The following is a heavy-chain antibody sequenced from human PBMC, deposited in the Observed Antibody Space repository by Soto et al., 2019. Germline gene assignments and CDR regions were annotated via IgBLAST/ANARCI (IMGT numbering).Heavy chain of an antibody. CDR3: ARHGVDCGDYASYYYCGMDV. Sequence: QVQLQESGPGLVKPSETLSLTCTVPGGSISSGPYYWGWIRQPPGKGLEWIGFIYYSGSAYYNPSLKSRVTISIDSSESQFSLKLTSVTAADTAVFCCARHGVDCGDYASYYYCGMDVWGRGTTVTVSS. D-gene: IGHD4-17*01. CDR1: GGSISSGPYY. V-gene: IGHV4-39*01. CDR2: IYYSGSA. J-gene: IGHJ6*02.